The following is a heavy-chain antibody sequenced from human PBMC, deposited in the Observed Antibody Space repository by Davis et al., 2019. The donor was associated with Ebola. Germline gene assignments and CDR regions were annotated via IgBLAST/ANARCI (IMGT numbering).Heavy chain of an antibody. V-gene: IGHV3-23*01. CDR3: SGLRYYYYYYMDV. J-gene: IGHJ6*03. CDR2: ISGSGGST. D-gene: IGHD4-17*01. Sequence: GGSLRLSCAASGFTFSSYAMSWVRQAPGKGLEWVSAISGSGGSTYYADSVKGRFTISRDNSKNTLYLQMNSLRAEDTAVYYCSGLRYYYYYYMDVWGKGTTVTVSS. CDR1: GFTFSSYA.